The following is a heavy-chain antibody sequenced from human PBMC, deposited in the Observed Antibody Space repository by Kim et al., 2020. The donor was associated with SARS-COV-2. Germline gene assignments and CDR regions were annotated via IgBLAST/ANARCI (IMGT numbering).Heavy chain of an antibody. Sequence: SETLSLTCAVYGGSFSGYYWSWIRQPPGKGLEWIGEINHSGSTNYNPSLKSRVTISVDTSKNQFSLKLSSVTAADTAVYYCARWLQTRLDYWGQGTLVTVSS. CDR1: GGSFSGYY. V-gene: IGHV4-34*01. D-gene: IGHD5-12*01. CDR3: ARWLQTRLDY. J-gene: IGHJ4*02. CDR2: INHSGST.